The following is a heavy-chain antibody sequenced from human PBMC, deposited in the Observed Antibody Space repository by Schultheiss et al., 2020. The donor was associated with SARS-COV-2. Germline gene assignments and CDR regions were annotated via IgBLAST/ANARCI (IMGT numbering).Heavy chain of an antibody. Sequence: SVKVSCKASGFTFTSSAVQWVRQARGQRLEWIGWIVVGSGNTNYAQKFQERVTITRDMSTSTAYMELSSLRAEDTAVYYCAAATSEGPYPSYYGMEVWGQGTTVTVSS. CDR1: GFTFTSSA. V-gene: IGHV1-58*01. CDR3: AAATSEGPYPSYYGMEV. J-gene: IGHJ6*02. D-gene: IGHD4-11*01. CDR2: IVVGSGNT.